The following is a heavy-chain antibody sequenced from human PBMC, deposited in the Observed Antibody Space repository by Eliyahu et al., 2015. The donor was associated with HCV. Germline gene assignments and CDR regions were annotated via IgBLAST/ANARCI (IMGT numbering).Heavy chain of an antibody. Sequence: QVQLQESGPGLVKPSETLSLTCTVSGGSITTYYWSWIRQPPGKGLEWIGDIHYSGSTNHNPSLKSRVTISLDTSKNQFSLNLTSVTAADTAVYYCASGGGGIAVAGTGGWFDPWGQGTLVTVSS. CDR1: GGSITTYY. J-gene: IGHJ5*02. CDR3: ASGGGGIAVAGTGGWFDP. D-gene: IGHD6-19*01. CDR2: IHYSGST. V-gene: IGHV4-59*01.